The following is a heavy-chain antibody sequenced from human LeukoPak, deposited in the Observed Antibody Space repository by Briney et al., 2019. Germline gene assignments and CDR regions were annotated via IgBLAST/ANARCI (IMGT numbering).Heavy chain of an antibody. J-gene: IGHJ3*02. CDR1: GFTFDDYA. CDR2: ITGDGGGT. CDR3: ARDSAINYYDSSGYYYEHAFDI. Sequence: GGSLRLSCAASGFTFDDYAMHWVRQAPGKGLQWVSLITGDGGGTFYAGSVKGRFTISRDNSKNTLYLQMNSLRAEDTAVYYCARDSAINYYDSSGYYYEHAFDIWGQGTMVTVSS. V-gene: IGHV3-43*02. D-gene: IGHD3-22*01.